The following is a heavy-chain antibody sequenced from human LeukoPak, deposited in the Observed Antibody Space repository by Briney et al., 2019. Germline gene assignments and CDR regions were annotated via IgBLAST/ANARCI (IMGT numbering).Heavy chain of an antibody. CDR1: GFTFSDYY. CDR3: ARDLLSSSGWYGQSDYFDY. D-gene: IGHD6-19*01. CDR2: ISSIGSTI. V-gene: IGHV3-11*04. J-gene: IGHJ4*02. Sequence: PGGSLRLSCAASGFTFSDYYMSWIRQAPGKGLEWVSYISSIGSTIYYADSVKGRFTISRDNAKNSLYLQMNSLRAEDTAVYYCARDLLSSSGWYGQSDYFDYWGQGTLVTVSS.